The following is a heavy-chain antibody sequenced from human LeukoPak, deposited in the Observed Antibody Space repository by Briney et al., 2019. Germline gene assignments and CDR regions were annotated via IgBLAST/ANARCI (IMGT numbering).Heavy chain of an antibody. J-gene: IGHJ4*02. V-gene: IGHV1-46*01. D-gene: IGHD4-23*01. Sequence: ASVKVSCKASGYTFTSYYMHWVRQAPGQGLEWMGIFNPSGGSTSYAQKFQGRVTMTRVLSTSTVYMELSSLRSEDTAVYYCARSAVITPADYWGQGALVTVSS. CDR2: FNPSGGST. CDR1: GYTFTSYY. CDR3: ARSAVITPADY.